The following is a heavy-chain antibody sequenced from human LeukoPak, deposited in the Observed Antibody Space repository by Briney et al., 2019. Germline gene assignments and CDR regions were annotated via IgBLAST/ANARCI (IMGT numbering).Heavy chain of an antibody. J-gene: IGHJ4*02. V-gene: IGHV1-2*02. Sequence: ASVKVSCKASGYTFTGYYMHWVRQAPGQGLEWMGWINPNSGGTNYAQKFQGGVTMTRDTSISTAYMELSRLRSDDTAVYYCARVQDMGYFDYWSQGTLVTVSS. CDR3: ARVQDMGYFDY. D-gene: IGHD2-15*01. CDR1: GYTFTGYY. CDR2: INPNSGGT.